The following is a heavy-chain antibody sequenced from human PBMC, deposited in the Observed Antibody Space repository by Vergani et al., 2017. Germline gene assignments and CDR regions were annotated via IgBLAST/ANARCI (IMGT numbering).Heavy chain of an antibody. CDR2: IYTCGAT. CDR3: ARDGGEYDKDALDV. Sequence: QVQLQESGPGLVKPSQTLSLTCTVSGGSFSTGGQSWTWLRQSAGKGLEWIGRIYTCGATNYNPSLRSRATMSVDASTKQFSLKLTSVTAADTAVYYCARDGGEYDKDALDVWGQGTKVTVTS. J-gene: IGHJ3*01. CDR1: GGSFSTGGQS. D-gene: IGHD2-21*01. V-gene: IGHV4-61*02.